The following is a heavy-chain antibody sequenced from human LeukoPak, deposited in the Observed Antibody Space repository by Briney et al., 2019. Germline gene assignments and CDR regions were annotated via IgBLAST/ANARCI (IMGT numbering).Heavy chain of an antibody. V-gene: IGHV4-39*01. Sequence: SETLSLTCTVSGGSISSSSYYWGWIRQPPGKGLEWIGSIYYSGSTYYNPSLKSRVTISVDTSKNQFSLKLSSVTAADTAVYFCARRGVYSFGYIDHWGQGTLVTVSS. J-gene: IGHJ5*02. CDR2: IYYSGST. D-gene: IGHD5-18*01. CDR3: ARRGVYSFGYIDH. CDR1: GGSISSSSYY.